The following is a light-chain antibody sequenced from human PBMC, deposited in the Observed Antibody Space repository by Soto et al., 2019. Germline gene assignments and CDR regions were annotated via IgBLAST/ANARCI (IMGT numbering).Light chain of an antibody. CDR3: QQHSNWPLT. CDR2: DAS. V-gene: IGKV3-11*01. CDR1: QTVRNN. Sequence: EIALTQSRATLNLSPGERATLSCRASQTVRNNLAWYQQRPGQAPRRLIYDASSRATGIPARFSGSVSGTDFTLTISSLEPEDFAVYYCQQHSNWPLTFGGGTKVDIK. J-gene: IGKJ4*01.